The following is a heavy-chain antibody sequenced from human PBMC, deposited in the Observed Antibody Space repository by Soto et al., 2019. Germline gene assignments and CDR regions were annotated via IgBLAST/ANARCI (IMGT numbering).Heavy chain of an antibody. CDR1: GGTFSSYA. Sequence: ASVKVSCKASGGTFSSYAISWVRQAPGQGLEWMGGIIPIFGTANYAQKFQGRVTITADKSTSTAYMELSSLKASDTAMYYCARLNYDSSGYYLANYYYGMDVWGQGTTVTVSS. CDR2: IIPIFGTA. D-gene: IGHD3-22*01. V-gene: IGHV1-69*06. CDR3: ARLNYDSSGYYLANYYYGMDV. J-gene: IGHJ6*02.